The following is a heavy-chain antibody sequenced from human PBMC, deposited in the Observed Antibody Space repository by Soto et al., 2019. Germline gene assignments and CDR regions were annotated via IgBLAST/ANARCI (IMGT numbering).Heavy chain of an antibody. D-gene: IGHD1-1*01. CDR2: TYWDDDR. J-gene: IGHJ3*02. CDR1: GFSLRTSGVG. Sequence: QITLKESGPTLVKPTQTLTLTCTLSGFSLRTSGVGVGWIRQPPGKALEWLAVTYWDDDRRYNPPLQSRLTIAYGNSKDQVSLTMTNMYPIGTATYYCVRQLFHCFVGAFDIWGLGTLVTVSS. CDR3: VRQLFHCFVGAFDI. V-gene: IGHV2-5*02.